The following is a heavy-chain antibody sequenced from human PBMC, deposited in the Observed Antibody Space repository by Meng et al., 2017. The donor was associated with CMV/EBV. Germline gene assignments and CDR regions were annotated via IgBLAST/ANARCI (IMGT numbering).Heavy chain of an antibody. CDR2: INPNSGGT. D-gene: IGHD2-2*01. V-gene: IGHV1-2*02. CDR1: GYTFTGYY. J-gene: IGHJ5*02. Sequence: ASVKVSCKASGYTFTGYYMHWVRQAPGQGLEWMGWINPNSGGTNYAQKFQGRVTMTRDTSISTAYMELSRLRSDDTAVYYCARVDCSSTSCYLQFDPWGQGTLVTV. CDR3: ARVDCSSTSCYLQFDP.